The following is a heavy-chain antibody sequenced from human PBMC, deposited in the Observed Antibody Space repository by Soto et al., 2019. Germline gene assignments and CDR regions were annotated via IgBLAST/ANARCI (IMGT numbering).Heavy chain of an antibody. V-gene: IGHV1-18*01. CDR3: ARDTAATGPSYYDYYNMDV. CDR1: GYTFSNYG. J-gene: IGHJ6*03. Sequence: QVQLVQSGAEVKKPGASVKVSCKASGYTFSNYGISWVRQSPGQGLEWMGWSSTYNGDTKYAQKVQGRVIMTTDTSTSTAYMELRSLRSDDTAVYYCARDTAATGPSYYDYYNMDVRGKGTTVTVSS. CDR2: SSTYNGDT. D-gene: IGHD1-1*01.